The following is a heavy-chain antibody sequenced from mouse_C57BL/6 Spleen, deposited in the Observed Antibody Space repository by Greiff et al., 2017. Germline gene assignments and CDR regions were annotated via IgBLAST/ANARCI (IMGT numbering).Heavy chain of an antibody. CDR2: IYPGDGDT. CDR3: ARTVPPYYGSSYGYDYYAMDY. CDR1: GYAFSSYW. V-gene: IGHV1-80*01. Sequence: VQLVESGAELVKPGASVKISCKASGYAFSSYWMNWVKQRPGKGLEWIGQIYPGDGDTNYNGKFKGKATLTADKSSSTAYMQLSSLTSEDSAVYFCARTVPPYYGSSYGYDYYAMDYWGQGTSVTVSS. D-gene: IGHD1-1*01. J-gene: IGHJ4*01.